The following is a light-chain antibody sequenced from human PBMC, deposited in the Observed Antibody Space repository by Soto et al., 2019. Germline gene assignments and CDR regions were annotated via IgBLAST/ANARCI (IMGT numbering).Light chain of an antibody. V-gene: IGLV2-14*01. CDR1: SSDVGGYNY. J-gene: IGLJ1*01. CDR2: EVS. Sequence: QSALAQPASVSGSPGQSIAISCTGTSSDVGGYNYVSWYQQHPGKAPKLLISEVSIRPSGVSDRFSGSKSGNTASLTISGLQTEDEAYYYCSSFTSAYTFVFGSGTKLTVL. CDR3: SSFTSAYTFV.